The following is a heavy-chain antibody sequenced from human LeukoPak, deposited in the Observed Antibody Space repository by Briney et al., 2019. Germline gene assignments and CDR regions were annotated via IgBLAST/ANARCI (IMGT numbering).Heavy chain of an antibody. D-gene: IGHD5-12*01. CDR2: IIPIFGTA. J-gene: IGHJ4*02. V-gene: IGHV1-69*05. CDR1: GGTFSNYA. Sequence: VASVKVSCKASGGTFSNYAISWVRQAPGQGLEWMGGIIPIFGTANYAQKFQGRVTITTDESTSTAYMELSSLRSEDTGVYYCARSNSGYDRMIDYWGQGTLVTVSS. CDR3: ARSNSGYDRMIDY.